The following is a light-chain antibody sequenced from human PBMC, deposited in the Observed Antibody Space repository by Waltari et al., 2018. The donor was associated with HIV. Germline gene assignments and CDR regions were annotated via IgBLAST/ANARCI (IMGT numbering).Light chain of an antibody. CDR1: SSDVGRYNL. Sequence: QSALTQPASVSGSPGQAITISCTGTSSDVGRYNLVSWHQQHPGKAPKLMIYEVSKRPSGVSNRFSGSKSGNTASLTISGLQAEDEADYYCCSYVGWGTFLYVFGTGTKVTVL. CDR3: CSYVGWGTFLYV. CDR2: EVS. V-gene: IGLV2-23*02. J-gene: IGLJ1*01.